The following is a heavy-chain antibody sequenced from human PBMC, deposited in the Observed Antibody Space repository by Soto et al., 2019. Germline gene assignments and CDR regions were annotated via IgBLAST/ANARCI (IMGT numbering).Heavy chain of an antibody. CDR2: VSGGGDHT. CDR1: GFTFSTYA. J-gene: IGHJ1*01. V-gene: IGHV3-23*01. Sequence: EVQLLQSGGGLVQPGGSLRLSCAASGFTFSTYAMAWVRQDPGKGLEWVSTVSGGGDHTYYADSVKGRSTISRDASKNTLYLQMDSLRVEDTAVYYCAKSGFADLEYWGQGALVTVSS. CDR3: AKSGFADLEY. D-gene: IGHD1-26*01.